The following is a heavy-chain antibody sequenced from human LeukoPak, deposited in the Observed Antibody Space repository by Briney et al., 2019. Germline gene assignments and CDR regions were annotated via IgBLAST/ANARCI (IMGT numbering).Heavy chain of an antibody. CDR2: IIPILGIA. CDR3: ARDLYDSSGYYYEGRYFDY. D-gene: IGHD3-22*01. V-gene: IGHV1-69*04. J-gene: IGHJ4*02. CDR1: GGTFSSYA. Sequence: GASVKVSCKASGGTFSSYAISWVRQAPGQGLEWMGRIIPILGIANYAQKFQGRVTITADKSTSTAYMELSSLRSEDTAVYYCARDLYDSSGYYYEGRYFDYWGQGTLVTVSS.